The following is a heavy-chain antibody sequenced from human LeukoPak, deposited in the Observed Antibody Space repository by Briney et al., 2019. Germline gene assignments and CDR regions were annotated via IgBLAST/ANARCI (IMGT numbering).Heavy chain of an antibody. D-gene: IGHD1-26*01. CDR3: AREKDYYYMDV. V-gene: IGHV3-9*01. CDR2: ISWNGGSI. Sequence: GGSLRLSCAASGFTFDDYAMHWVRQAPGKGLEWVSSISWNGGSIAYAGSVKGRFTISRDNAKNSLYLQIHGLRLEDTALYYCAREKDYYYMDVWGKGTTVTISS. CDR1: GFTFDDYA. J-gene: IGHJ6*03.